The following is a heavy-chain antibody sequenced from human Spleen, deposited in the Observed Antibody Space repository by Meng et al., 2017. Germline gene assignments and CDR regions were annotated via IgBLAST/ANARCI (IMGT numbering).Heavy chain of an antibody. Sequence: QVHLVPSGADVKKPGASVKVSCKTSGYIFTNYPMHWVRQAPGQGLEWMGWINTGNGSTKYSHKFQGRVTITRDTSASTVYMELSRLTSADTAVYYCATNAFDYWGQGTLVTVSS. D-gene: IGHD2-8*01. CDR1: GYIFTNYP. J-gene: IGHJ4*02. CDR3: ATNAFDY. CDR2: INTGNGST. V-gene: IGHV1-3*04.